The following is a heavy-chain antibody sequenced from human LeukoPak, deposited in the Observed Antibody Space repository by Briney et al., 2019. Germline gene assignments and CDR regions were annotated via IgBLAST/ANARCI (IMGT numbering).Heavy chain of an antibody. CDR2: ISSSSSYI. D-gene: IGHD2-2*01. V-gene: IGHV3-21*01. Sequence: GGSLRLSCAASGFTFDDYAMHWVRQAPGKGLEWVSSISSSSSYIYYADSVKGRFTISRDNAKNSLYLQMNSLRAEDTAVYYCASLEPRTRQLDYWGQGTLVTVSS. J-gene: IGHJ4*02. CDR1: GFTFDDYA. CDR3: ASLEPRTRQLDY.